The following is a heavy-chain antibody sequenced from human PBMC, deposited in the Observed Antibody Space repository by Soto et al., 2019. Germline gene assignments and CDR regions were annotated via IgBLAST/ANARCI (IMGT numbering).Heavy chain of an antibody. CDR2: IYYTGRT. J-gene: IGHJ4*02. CDR1: GDSVKSGSFY. D-gene: IGHD3-3*02. CDR3: ARDSTAFVFDY. V-gene: IGHV4-61*03. Sequence: QVQLQESGPGRVKPSDTLSLTCTVSGDSVKSGSFYWSWIRQPPGKGLEWIGYIYYTGRTSYNPSLNGRVTISLDLSKNYFALNLTSVTAADKAVYYCARDSTAFVFDYWGQGALVTVSS.